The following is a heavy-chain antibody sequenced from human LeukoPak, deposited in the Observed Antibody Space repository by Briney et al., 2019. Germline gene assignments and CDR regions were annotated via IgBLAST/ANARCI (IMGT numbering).Heavy chain of an antibody. Sequence: GGSLRLSCAASGFTFSDYYMSWIRQAPGKGLEWVSSISSSSSDTKYADSVKGRFTISRDNAKKALYLQMNSLRAEDTAVYYCARDDGLGVFDVWGQGTAVTLSS. D-gene: IGHD2-8*01. CDR2: ISSSSSDT. V-gene: IGHV3-11*05. CDR1: GFTFSDYY. J-gene: IGHJ3*01. CDR3: ARDDGLGVFDV.